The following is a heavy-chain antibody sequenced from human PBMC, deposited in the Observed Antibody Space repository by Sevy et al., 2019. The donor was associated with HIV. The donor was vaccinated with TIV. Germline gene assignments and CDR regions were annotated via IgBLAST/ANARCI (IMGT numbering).Heavy chain of an antibody. D-gene: IGHD3-10*01. Sequence: ASVKVSCKASRFTLTGYYIHWMRKAPGQGFEWMGRINPNTGGSNYAQKFQGRITLTANTSVNAGYMELSGLTSDDTAVYYCARDRLSYYGSGPADYWGQGTLVTVSS. J-gene: IGHJ4*02. V-gene: IGHV1-2*06. CDR1: RFTLTGYY. CDR2: INPNTGGS. CDR3: ARDRLSYYGSGPADY.